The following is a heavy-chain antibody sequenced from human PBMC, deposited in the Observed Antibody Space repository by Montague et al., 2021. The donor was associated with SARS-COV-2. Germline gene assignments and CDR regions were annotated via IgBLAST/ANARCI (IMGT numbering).Heavy chain of an antibody. D-gene: IGHD4-23*01. CDR1: GDSVNRNY. CDR2: IFYSGST. Sequence: SETLSLTCSVSGDSVNRNYWSWVRQPPGKGLEWLGYIFYSGSTYNPSPNSRVTTSLDTSKNHFSLHLIAVTAADTAVYYCAKASRGYGGDFDSWGQGTLVIVSS. CDR3: AKASRGYGGDFDS. J-gene: IGHJ4*01. V-gene: IGHV4-59*02.